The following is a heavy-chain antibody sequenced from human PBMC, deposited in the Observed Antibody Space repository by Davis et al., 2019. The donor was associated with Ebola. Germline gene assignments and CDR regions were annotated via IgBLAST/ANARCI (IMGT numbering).Heavy chain of an antibody. D-gene: IGHD2-8*01. CDR2: VYAGDSDS. Sequence: GGSLRLSCQGSGYTFTNNWIGWVRQMPGKGLEWVGSVYAGDSDSRYSPSFEGQVIISVDRSIKTVYLQWKSLRASDTAKYYCARQESLYGWSDYWGQGTLVTVSS. CDR3: ARQESLYGWSDY. V-gene: IGHV5-51*01. J-gene: IGHJ4*02. CDR1: GYTFTNNW.